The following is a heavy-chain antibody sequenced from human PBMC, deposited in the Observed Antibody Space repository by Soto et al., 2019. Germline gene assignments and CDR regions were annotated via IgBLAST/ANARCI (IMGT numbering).Heavy chain of an antibody. Sequence: PGGSLRLSCSASGFTFSDYYMSWIRQAPGKGLEWVSYISGDSVYTNYGDSVTGRFTISRDNAKNSLYLQMNSLRAEDTAVYYCAKGEGYRWNYEFDPWGQGTLVTVSS. D-gene: IGHD1-7*01. CDR1: GFTFSDYY. CDR3: AKGEGYRWNYEFDP. J-gene: IGHJ5*02. V-gene: IGHV3-11*06. CDR2: ISGDSVYT.